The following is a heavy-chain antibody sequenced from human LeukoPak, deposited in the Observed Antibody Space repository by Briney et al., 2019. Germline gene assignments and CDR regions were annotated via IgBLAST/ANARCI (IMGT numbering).Heavy chain of an antibody. J-gene: IGHJ3*02. V-gene: IGHV3-23*01. CDR1: GFTFSSYA. Sequence: GGSLRLSCAVSGFTFSSYAMSWVRQAPGKGLEWVSAISGSGGSTYYADSVKGRFTISRDNSKNTLYLQMNSLRAEDTAVYYCAKKASISGSYRDDAFDIWGQGTMVTVSS. CDR3: AKKASISGSYRDDAFDI. CDR2: ISGSGGST. D-gene: IGHD3-10*01.